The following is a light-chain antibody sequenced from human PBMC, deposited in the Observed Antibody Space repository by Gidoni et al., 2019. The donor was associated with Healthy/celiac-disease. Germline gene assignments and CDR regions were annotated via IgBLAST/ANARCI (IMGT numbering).Light chain of an antibody. J-gene: IGKJ2*03. Sequence: DIQMTQSPSSLSASVGDRVTITCRASQSISSYLNWYQQTPGKAPKLLISAASSLQSGVPSRFSGSGSGTDFTLTISSLQPEDFATYYCQQSYSTPYSFGQGTKLEIK. CDR2: AAS. CDR3: QQSYSTPYS. CDR1: QSISSY. V-gene: IGKV1-39*01.